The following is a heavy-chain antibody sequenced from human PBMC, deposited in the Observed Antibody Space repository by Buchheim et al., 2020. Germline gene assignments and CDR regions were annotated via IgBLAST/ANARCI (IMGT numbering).Heavy chain of an antibody. CDR2: IYHSGSA. D-gene: IGHD1-1*01. CDR1: GGSISSGGYS. Sequence: QLQLQESGSGLVKPSQTLSLTCAVSGGSISSGGYSWSWIRQPPGRGLEWIGYIYHSGSAYYNPSLKSRVTLSVDRSKNQVSLTLSSLTAADTAVYYCARTSSFNWNWFDPWGQGTL. CDR3: ARTSSFNWNWFDP. J-gene: IGHJ5*02. V-gene: IGHV4-30-2*01.